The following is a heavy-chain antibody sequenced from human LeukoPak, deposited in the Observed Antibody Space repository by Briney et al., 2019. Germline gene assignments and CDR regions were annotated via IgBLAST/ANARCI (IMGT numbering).Heavy chain of an antibody. CDR2: INHSGST. Sequence: PSETLSLTCAVYGGSFSGYYWSWIRQPPGKGLEWIGEINHSGSTNYNPSLKSRVTISVDTSKNQFSLKLSSVTAADTAVYYCARGTRGYCSSTSCCRVRYYYYGMDVWGQGTTVTVSS. J-gene: IGHJ6*02. CDR3: ARGTRGYCSSTSCCRVRYYYYGMDV. V-gene: IGHV4-34*01. CDR1: GGSFSGYY. D-gene: IGHD2-2*01.